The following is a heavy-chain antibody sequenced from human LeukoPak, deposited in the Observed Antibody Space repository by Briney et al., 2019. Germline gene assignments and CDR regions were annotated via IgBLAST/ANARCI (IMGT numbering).Heavy chain of an antibody. CDR3: ARASGGSCYAY. Sequence: ASVKVSCKASGYTFTGYYMHWVRQAPGQELEWMGWINPNSGGTNYAQKFQGRVAMTRDTSISTAYMELSGLTSDDTAVYYCARASGGSCYAYWGQGTLVTVSS. J-gene: IGHJ4*02. CDR2: INPNSGGT. D-gene: IGHD2-15*01. CDR1: GYTFTGYY. V-gene: IGHV1-2*02.